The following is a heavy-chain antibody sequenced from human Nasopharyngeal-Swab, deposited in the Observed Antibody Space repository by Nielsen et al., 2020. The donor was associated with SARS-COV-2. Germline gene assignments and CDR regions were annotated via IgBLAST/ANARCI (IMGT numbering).Heavy chain of an antibody. CDR3: ARVWYCSSTSCYGEIDY. CDR1: GGSVTSGTYY. J-gene: IGHJ4*02. V-gene: IGHV4-61*01. Sequence: SETLSLTCSVSGGSVTSGTYYWNWIRQPPGKGLEWIGYIAYSGSTYYNPSLKSRVTISVDTSKNQFSLKLSSVTAADTAVYYCARVWYCSSTSCYGEIDYWGQGTLVTVSS. D-gene: IGHD2-2*01. CDR2: IAYSGST.